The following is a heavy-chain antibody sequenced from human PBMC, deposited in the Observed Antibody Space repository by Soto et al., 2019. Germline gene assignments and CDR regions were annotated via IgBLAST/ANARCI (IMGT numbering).Heavy chain of an antibody. CDR3: ARGPTWLRYYYYGMHV. CDR2: IIPIFGTA. J-gene: IGHJ6*04. D-gene: IGHD5-18*01. Sequence: SVKVSCKASRGTFSSYAISWVRQAPGQGLEWMGGIIPIFGTANYAQKFQGRVTITADESTSTAYMELSSLRSEDTAVYYCARGPTWLRYYYYGMHVSGAGTPLTVSS. V-gene: IGHV1-69*13. CDR1: RGTFSSYA.